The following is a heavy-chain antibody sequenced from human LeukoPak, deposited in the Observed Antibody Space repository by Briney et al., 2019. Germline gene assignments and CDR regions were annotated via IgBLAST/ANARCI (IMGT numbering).Heavy chain of an antibody. CDR2: IYSGGST. D-gene: IGHD3-3*01. CDR1: GFTVSSNY. J-gene: IGHJ4*02. Sequence: RSGGSLRLSCAASGFTVSSNYMSWVRQAPGKGLEWVSVIYSGGSTNYADSVKGRFTISRDIAKNTLYLQMNSLRAEDTGVYYCAKDHYWSIDYWGRGTLVTVSS. V-gene: IGHV3-53*01. CDR3: AKDHYWSIDY.